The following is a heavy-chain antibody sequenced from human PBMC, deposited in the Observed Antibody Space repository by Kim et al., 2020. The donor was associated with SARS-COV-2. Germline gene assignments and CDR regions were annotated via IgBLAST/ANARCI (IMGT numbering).Heavy chain of an antibody. J-gene: IGHJ4*02. CDR1: GYTFATYA. Sequence: ASVKVSCKASGYTFATYAISWVRQAPGQGLGWMGRISVYNGNTNYAQKFQDRVTVTTDTSTSTVYMEVRSLRSDDTAVYYCARDGDPSYWGQGTLVTVSS. CDR2: ISVYNGNT. CDR3: ARDGDPSY. V-gene: IGHV1-18*01. D-gene: IGHD4-17*01.